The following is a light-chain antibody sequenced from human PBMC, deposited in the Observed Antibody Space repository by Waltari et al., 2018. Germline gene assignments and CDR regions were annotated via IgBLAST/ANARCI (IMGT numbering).Light chain of an antibody. J-gene: IGLJ2*01. CDR1: SLRTYY. V-gene: IGLV3-19*01. Sequence: SSELTQDPAVSVALGQTVRITCQGDSLRTYYATWYQQKPGQAPVLVIYGKNDRPSGIPDRFSGSNSGHTASLIITWAQAEDEADYYCNSRDTSDVVVFGGGTKVTVL. CDR2: GKN. CDR3: NSRDTSDVVV.